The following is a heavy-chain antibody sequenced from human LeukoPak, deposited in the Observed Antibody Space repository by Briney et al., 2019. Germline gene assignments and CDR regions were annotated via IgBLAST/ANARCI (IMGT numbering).Heavy chain of an antibody. CDR1: GGTFSSYA. CDR2: IIPIFGTA. J-gene: IGHJ5*02. Sequence: SVKVSCKASGGTFSSYAISWVRQAPGQGLEWMGGIIPIFGTANYAQKFQGRVTITADESTSTAYMELSSLRSEDTAVYYCASDFGRERIAAAGNWFDPWGQGTLVTVSS. CDR3: ASDFGRERIAAAGNWFDP. V-gene: IGHV1-69*13. D-gene: IGHD6-13*01.